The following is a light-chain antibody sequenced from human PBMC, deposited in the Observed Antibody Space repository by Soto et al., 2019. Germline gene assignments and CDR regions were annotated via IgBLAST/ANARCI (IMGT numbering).Light chain of an antibody. V-gene: IGKV1-5*01. CDR1: QSISYW. Sequence: DIRMTQSPSTLSASVGDRVTITCRASQSISYWLAWYQQKPGKAPKLLIYDASSLESGDPSRFSGSGSGTEFTLTSNSLQPDDFATYYCQQYNSYRTFGQGTKVEIK. CDR3: QQYNSYRT. CDR2: DAS. J-gene: IGKJ1*01.